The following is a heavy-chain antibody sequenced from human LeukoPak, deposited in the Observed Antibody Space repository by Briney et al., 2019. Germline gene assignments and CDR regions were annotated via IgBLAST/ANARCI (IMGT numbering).Heavy chain of an antibody. CDR3: ARDAVHPGYCGGDCPRWRFDP. V-gene: IGHV4-61*02. D-gene: IGHD2-21*02. CDR2: IYTSGGT. Sequence: SETLSLTCTVSGGSISSGSYYWSWIRQPAGKGLEWIGRIYTSGGTNYNPSLKSRVTISVDTSKNQFSLKLSSVTAADTAVYYCARDAVHPGYCGGDCPRWRFDPWGQGTLVTVSS. J-gene: IGHJ5*02. CDR1: GGSISSGSYY.